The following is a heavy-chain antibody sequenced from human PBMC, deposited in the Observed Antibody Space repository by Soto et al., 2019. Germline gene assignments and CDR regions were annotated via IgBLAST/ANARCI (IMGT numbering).Heavy chain of an antibody. CDR2: INHSGST. V-gene: IGHV4-34*01. Sequence: QVQLQQWGAGLLKPSETLSLTCAVYGGSFSGYYWSWIRQPPGKGLEWIGEINHSGSTNYNPSLKSRVTISVDTSKNQFSLKLSSVTAADTAVYYCARVPGELTIFGVVIGSGYMDVWGKGTTVTVSS. CDR1: GGSFSGYY. J-gene: IGHJ6*03. D-gene: IGHD3-3*01. CDR3: ARVPGELTIFGVVIGSGYMDV.